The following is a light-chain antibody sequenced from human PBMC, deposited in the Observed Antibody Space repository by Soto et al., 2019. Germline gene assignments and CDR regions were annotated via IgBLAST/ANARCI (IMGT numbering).Light chain of an antibody. CDR1: DDIINS. V-gene: IGKV1-33*01. CDR2: DAS. Sequence: DIQMTQSPSSLSASVGDSVTITCQASDDIINSLNWYQQKPGKAPKLLIHDASILQTGVPSRFSGSGSGTDFTFTITSLQPEDIATYYCQQYDILPITFGGGNKVDIK. J-gene: IGKJ4*01. CDR3: QQYDILPIT.